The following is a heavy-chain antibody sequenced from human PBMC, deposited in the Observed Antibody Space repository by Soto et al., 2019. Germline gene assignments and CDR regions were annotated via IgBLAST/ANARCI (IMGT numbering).Heavy chain of an antibody. D-gene: IGHD3-22*01. CDR3: ARPRYESSGYHDRQFDY. CDR1: GYTFTDYF. CDR2: INPYSGGA. J-gene: IGHJ4*02. V-gene: IGHV1-2*02. Sequence: ASVKVSCKASGYTFTDYFIHWVRQAPGQGLEWIGWINPYSGGADLSQKFQGRVTMTRDTSISTAYMEVSSLRSDDTAVFYCARPRYESSGYHDRQFDYWGQGTLVTVSS.